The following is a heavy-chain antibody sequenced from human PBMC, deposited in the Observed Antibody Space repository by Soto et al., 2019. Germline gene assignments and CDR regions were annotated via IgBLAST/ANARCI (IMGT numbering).Heavy chain of an antibody. J-gene: IGHJ6*02. Sequence: SETLSLTCTVSGGSISSYYWSWIRQPPGKGLEWIGYIYYSGSTNYNPSLKSRVTISVDTSKNQFSLKLSSVTAADTAVYCCARVLTIFGVDYYGMDVWGQGXTVTVSS. V-gene: IGHV4-59*01. D-gene: IGHD3-3*01. CDR1: GGSISSYY. CDR2: IYYSGST. CDR3: ARVLTIFGVDYYGMDV.